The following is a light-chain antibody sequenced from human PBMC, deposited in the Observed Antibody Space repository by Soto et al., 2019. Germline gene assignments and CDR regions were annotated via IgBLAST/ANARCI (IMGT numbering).Light chain of an antibody. V-gene: IGLV2-23*01. CDR1: SSDIGTYNL. Sequence: QSALTQPASVSGSPGQSITISCTGTSSDIGTYNLVSWYQQHPGKAPKVMIYEDSKRPAGVSDRFTGSKSGNTASLTISGLQAGYEADYYCCSYAGSNSPYVFGTGTKVTVL. J-gene: IGLJ1*01. CDR2: EDS. CDR3: CSYAGSNSPYV.